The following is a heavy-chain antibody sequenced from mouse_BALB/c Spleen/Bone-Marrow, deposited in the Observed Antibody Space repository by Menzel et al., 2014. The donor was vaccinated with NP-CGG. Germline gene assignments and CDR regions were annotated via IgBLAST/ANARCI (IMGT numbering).Heavy chain of an antibody. CDR3: ARAYYRYEDLGFAY. CDR2: VNPYNGGT. Sequence: EVQLQQSGPELVKPGASVKMSCKASGYTFTDYYMDWVKQSHGESFEWIGRVNPYNGGTSYNQRLEGKATLTVDKSSNTAYMELNSLTSEDSAVYYCARAYYRYEDLGFAYWGQGTLVTVSA. D-gene: IGHD2-14*01. V-gene: IGHV1-19*01. J-gene: IGHJ3*01. CDR1: GYTFTDYY.